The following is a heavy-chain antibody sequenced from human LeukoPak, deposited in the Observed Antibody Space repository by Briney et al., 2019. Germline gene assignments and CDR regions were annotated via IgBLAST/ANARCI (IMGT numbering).Heavy chain of an antibody. CDR3: AREITMVRGVITTNTPYFDY. D-gene: IGHD3-10*01. J-gene: IGHJ4*02. CDR2: IYYSGST. Sequence: SSETLSLTCTVSGGSISSGGYYWSWIRQHPGKGLEWIGYIYYSGSTYYNPSLKSRVTISVDTSKNQFSLKLSSVTAADTAVYYCAREITMVRGVITTNTPYFDYWGQGTLVTVSS. CDR1: GGSISSGGYY. V-gene: IGHV4-31*03.